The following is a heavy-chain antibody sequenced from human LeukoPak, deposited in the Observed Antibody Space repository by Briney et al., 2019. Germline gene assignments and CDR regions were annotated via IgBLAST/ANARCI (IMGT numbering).Heavy chain of an antibody. CDR1: GFTFSSYA. D-gene: IGHD5-24*01. CDR2: INGDGSST. CDR3: AGGGDGYNLYFHY. V-gene: IGHV3-74*01. J-gene: IGHJ4*02. Sequence: GGSLRLSCAASGFTFSSYAMHWVRQVPGKGLVWVSRINGDGSSTSYADSVKGRFTISRDNAENTLYLQMTSLGAEDTAVYFCAGGGDGYNLYFHYWGQGTLVTVSS.